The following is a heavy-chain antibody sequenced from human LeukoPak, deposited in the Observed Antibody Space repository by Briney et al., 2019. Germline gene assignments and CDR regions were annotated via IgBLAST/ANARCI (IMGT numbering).Heavy chain of an antibody. D-gene: IGHD2-15*01. CDR1: GYTFTKNA. Sequence: ASVKVSCKTSGYTFTKNALHWVRQAPGQSLEWMGWIRADTGDTEYSQKFQGRVTLTRDTSATTVYVELKSLRSEGTAVYYCGRGGSSGVDYWGQGTLVTVSS. CDR3: GRGGSSGVDY. V-gene: IGHV1-3*01. J-gene: IGHJ4*02. CDR2: IRADTGDT.